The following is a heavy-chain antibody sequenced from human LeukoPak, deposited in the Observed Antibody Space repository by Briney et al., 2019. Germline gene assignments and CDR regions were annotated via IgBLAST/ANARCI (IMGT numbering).Heavy chain of an antibody. Sequence: SETLSLTCAVYGGSFSGYYRSWIRQPPGKGLEWIGEINHSGSTNYNPSLKSRVTISVDTSKNQFSLKLSSVTAADTAVYYCARGRYSYGSKFFDCWGQGTLVTVSS. CDR2: INHSGST. CDR3: ARGRYSYGSKFFDC. V-gene: IGHV4-34*01. CDR1: GGSFSGYY. J-gene: IGHJ4*02. D-gene: IGHD5-18*01.